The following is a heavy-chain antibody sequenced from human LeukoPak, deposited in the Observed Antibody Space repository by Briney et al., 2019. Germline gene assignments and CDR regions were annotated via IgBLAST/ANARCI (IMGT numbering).Heavy chain of an antibody. D-gene: IGHD3-22*01. Sequence: GGSLRLSCAASGFTFSSYGMHWVRQAPGKGLEWVAFIRYDGSNKYYADSVKGRFTISRDNSKNTLNLQMNSLRAEDTAVYYCAKDPTHYRVWDYYETIGLSYWGQGTLVSVSS. J-gene: IGHJ4*02. V-gene: IGHV3-30*02. CDR3: AKDPTHYRVWDYYETIGLSY. CDR2: IRYDGSNK. CDR1: GFTFSSYG.